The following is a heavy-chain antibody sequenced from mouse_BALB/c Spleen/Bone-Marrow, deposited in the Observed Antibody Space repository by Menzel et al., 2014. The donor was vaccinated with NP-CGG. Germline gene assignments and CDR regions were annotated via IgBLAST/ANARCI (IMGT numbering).Heavy chain of an antibody. Sequence: LKECGPELVKPGASVMMSCKASGYTFTSYVIHWVKQKPGQGLEWIAYINPYNDDTKYNEKLKGKATLTSDKSSSTASMEFSSLTSEDSAVFYCARGGITNYYGLDYWGQGTSVTVSS. CDR1: GYTFTSYV. V-gene: IGHV1-14*01. J-gene: IGHJ4*01. D-gene: IGHD2-4*01. CDR3: ARGGITNYYGLDY. CDR2: INPYNDDT.